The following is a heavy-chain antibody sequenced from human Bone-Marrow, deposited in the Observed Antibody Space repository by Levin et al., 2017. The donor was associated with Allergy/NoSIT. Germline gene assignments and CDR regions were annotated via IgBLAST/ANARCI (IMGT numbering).Heavy chain of an antibody. CDR3: TKGYYDSSGYYYPYFDY. Sequence: SCTASGFSFDDFAMHWVRQAPGKGLEWVSGISWNSGDIGYADSVKGRFTISRDNAKNSLYLQMNSLRPEDTAFYYCTKGYYDSSGYYYPYFDYWGQGTLVTVSS. V-gene: IGHV3-9*01. CDR1: GFSFDDFA. J-gene: IGHJ4*02. D-gene: IGHD3-22*01. CDR2: ISWNSGDI.